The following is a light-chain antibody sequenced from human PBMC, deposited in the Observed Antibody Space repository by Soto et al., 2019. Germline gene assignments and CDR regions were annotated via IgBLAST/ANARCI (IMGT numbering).Light chain of an antibody. CDR1: SSNIANNY. J-gene: IGLJ1*01. CDR3: GTWDSSLSAYV. V-gene: IGLV1-51*01. Sequence: QLVLTQPPSVSAAPGQKVTISCSGSSSNIANNYVSWYQQLPGTAPKLLIYDNDNRPSGIPDRFSGSKSGTSATLGITGLQTGDEADYYCGTWDSSLSAYVFGTGTKLTVL. CDR2: DND.